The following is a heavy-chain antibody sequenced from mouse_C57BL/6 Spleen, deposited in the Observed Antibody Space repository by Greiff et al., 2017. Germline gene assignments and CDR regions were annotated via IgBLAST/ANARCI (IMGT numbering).Heavy chain of an antibody. CDR2: IYPGDGDT. CDR1: GYAFSSSW. D-gene: IGHD1-1*01. CDR3: ARGGTTVVDRGYYYAMDY. V-gene: IGHV1-82*01. J-gene: IGHJ4*01. Sequence: QVHVKQSGPELVKPGASVKISCKASGYAFSSSWMNWVKQRPGKGLVWIGRIYPGDGDTNYNGKFKGKATLTADKSSSTAYMQLSSLTSEDSAVYFCARGGTTVVDRGYYYAMDYWGQGTSVTVSS.